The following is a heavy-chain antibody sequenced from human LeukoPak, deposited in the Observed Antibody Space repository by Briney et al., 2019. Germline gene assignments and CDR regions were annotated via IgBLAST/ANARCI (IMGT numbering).Heavy chain of an antibody. V-gene: IGHV4-59*01. CDR3: ARGEYYDSSGFDY. D-gene: IGHD3-22*01. Sequence: ESSETLSLPCTVSGGSISSYYWSWIRQPPGKGLEWIGYIYYSGSTNYNPSLKSRVTISVDTSKNQFSLKLSSVTAADTAVYYCARGEYYDSSGFDYWGQGTLVTVSS. J-gene: IGHJ4*02. CDR2: IYYSGST. CDR1: GGSISSYY.